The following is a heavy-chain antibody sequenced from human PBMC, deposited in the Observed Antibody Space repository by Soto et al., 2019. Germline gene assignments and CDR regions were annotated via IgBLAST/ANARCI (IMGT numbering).Heavy chain of an antibody. CDR2: INHSGST. CDR3: ARAGVATTGGIGY. J-gene: IGHJ4*02. D-gene: IGHD5-12*01. V-gene: IGHV4-34*01. Sequence: QVQLQQWGAGLLKPSETLSLTCAVYGGSFSGYYWSWIRQPPGKGLEWIGEINHSGSTNYNPSLKSRVTISVDTSKNQFSLELSSVTAADTAVYYCARAGVATTGGIGYWGQGTLVTVSS. CDR1: GGSFSGYY.